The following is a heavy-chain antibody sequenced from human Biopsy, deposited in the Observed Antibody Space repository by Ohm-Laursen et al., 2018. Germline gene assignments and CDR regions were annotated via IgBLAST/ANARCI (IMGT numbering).Heavy chain of an antibody. CDR2: IYSGGNT. V-gene: IGHV4-61*01. J-gene: IGHJ4*02. CDR1: GDSLTSGPEN. Sequence: SETLSLTWTVSGDSLTSGPENWSWIRQSPGQGLEYIGFIYSGGNTNYNPSLKNRVTMSVDTSKNQFYLKLYSVTAADTAVYYCARGRRTSGWPYFANWGQGTLVIVSS. CDR3: ARGRRTSGWPYFAN. D-gene: IGHD6-19*01.